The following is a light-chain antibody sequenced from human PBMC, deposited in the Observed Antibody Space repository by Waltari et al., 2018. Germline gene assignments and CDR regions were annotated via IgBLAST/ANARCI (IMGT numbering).Light chain of an antibody. V-gene: IGKV3-20*01. CDR3: QQYGSSPT. Sequence: DIVLTQSPGTLSLSPGERATLPCRASQSIGINYLAWYQQKPGQAPRFLIYDAATRVTGIPDRFSGSGSGTDFTLTISRLEPEDFAVYYCQQYGSSPTFGQGTKVEIK. CDR1: QSIGINY. J-gene: IGKJ1*01. CDR2: DAA.